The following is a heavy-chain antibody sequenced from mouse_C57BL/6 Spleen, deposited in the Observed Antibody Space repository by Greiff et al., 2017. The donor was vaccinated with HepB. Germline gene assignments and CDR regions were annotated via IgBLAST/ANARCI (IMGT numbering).Heavy chain of an antibody. V-gene: IGHV5-15*01. CDR2: ISNLAYSI. CDR3: ARSLYGSSLWYFDV. J-gene: IGHJ1*03. D-gene: IGHD1-1*01. CDR1: GFTFSDYG. Sequence: EVMLVESGGGLVQPGGSLKLSCAASGFTFSDYGMAWVRQAPRKGPEWVAFISNLAYSIYYADTVTGRFTISRENAKNTLYLEMSSLRSEDTAMYYCARSLYGSSLWYFDVWGTGTTVTVSS.